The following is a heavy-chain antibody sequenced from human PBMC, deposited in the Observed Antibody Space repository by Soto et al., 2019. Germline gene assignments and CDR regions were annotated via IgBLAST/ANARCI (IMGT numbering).Heavy chain of an antibody. D-gene: IGHD6-19*01. V-gene: IGHV4-4*07. Sequence: SETLSLTCSVSGADFNTYSWTWIRQPAGKGLEWIGRIYTSASINYNPSLKGRVTLSVDTSTNQVSLRLASVTAADTAIYYCARDREAGYNFYYGMDVWGQGTTVTVSS. CDR1: GADFNTYS. CDR3: ARDREAGYNFYYGMDV. J-gene: IGHJ6*02. CDR2: IYTSASI.